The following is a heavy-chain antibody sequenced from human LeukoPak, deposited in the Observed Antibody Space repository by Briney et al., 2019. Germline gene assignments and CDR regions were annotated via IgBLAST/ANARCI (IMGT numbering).Heavy chain of an antibody. D-gene: IGHD3-9*01. Sequence: PGGSLRLSCAASGFTFSSYAMGWVRQAPGKGLEWVSAISGSGGSTYYADSVKGRFTISRDNSKNTLYLQMNSLRAEDTAVYYCAKFPPILTGYPGNDYWGQGTLVTVSS. CDR3: AKFPPILTGYPGNDY. CDR1: GFTFSSYA. CDR2: ISGSGGST. V-gene: IGHV3-23*01. J-gene: IGHJ4*02.